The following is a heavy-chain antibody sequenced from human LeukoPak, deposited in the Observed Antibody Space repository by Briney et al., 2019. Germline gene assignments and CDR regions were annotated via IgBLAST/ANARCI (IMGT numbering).Heavy chain of an antibody. J-gene: IGHJ4*02. CDR3: ARDLGYYGSGSYYY. Sequence: VASVKVSCKASGYTFTSYGISWVRQAPGQGLEWIGWISAYNGNTNYAQKLQGRVTMTTDTSTSTAYMELRSLRSDDTAVYYCARDLGYYGSGSYYYWGQGTLVTVSS. CDR1: GYTFTSYG. V-gene: IGHV1-18*01. CDR2: ISAYNGNT. D-gene: IGHD3-10*01.